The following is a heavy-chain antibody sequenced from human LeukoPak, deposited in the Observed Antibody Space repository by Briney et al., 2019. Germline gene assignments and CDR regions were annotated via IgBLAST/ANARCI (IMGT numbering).Heavy chain of an antibody. CDR2: ISYDGSNK. J-gene: IGHJ4*02. D-gene: IGHD3-22*01. CDR3: ARDVEGYYDSSGYSLYLDY. V-gene: IGHV3-30*04. Sequence: PGRSLRLPCAASGFTFSSYAMHWVRQAPGKGLEWVAVISYDGSNKYYADSVKGRFTISRDNSKNTLYLQMNSLRAEDTAVYYCARDVEGYYDSSGYSLYLDYWGQGTLVTVSS. CDR1: GFTFSSYA.